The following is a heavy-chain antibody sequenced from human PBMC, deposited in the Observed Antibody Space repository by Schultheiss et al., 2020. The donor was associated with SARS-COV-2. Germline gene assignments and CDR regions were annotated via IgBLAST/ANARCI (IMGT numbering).Heavy chain of an antibody. CDR1: GFTVSSNY. CDR3: AKALRMRLWSTYYYYGMDV. J-gene: IGHJ6*02. D-gene: IGHD5-18*01. CDR2: ISSSSSTI. V-gene: IGHV3-48*01. Sequence: GGSLRLSCAASGFTVSSNYMSWVRQAPGKGLEWVSYISSSSSTIYYADSVKGRFTISRDNSKNTLYLQMNSLRAEDTAVYYCAKALRMRLWSTYYYYGMDVWGQGTTVTVSS.